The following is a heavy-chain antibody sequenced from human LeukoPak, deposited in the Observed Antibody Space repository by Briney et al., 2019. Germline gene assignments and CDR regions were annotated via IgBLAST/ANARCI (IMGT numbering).Heavy chain of an antibody. CDR1: GGSISSGGYY. Sequence: SETLSLTCAVSGGSISSGGYYWSWIRQHPGKGLEWLGYIYYSGSTYYNPSLKSRVTISVDTSKNQFSLKLSSVTAADTAVYYCARYYDYVWGSRTFDYWGQGTLVTVSS. CDR2: IYYSGST. J-gene: IGHJ4*02. V-gene: IGHV4-31*11. D-gene: IGHD3-16*01. CDR3: ARYYDYVWGSRTFDY.